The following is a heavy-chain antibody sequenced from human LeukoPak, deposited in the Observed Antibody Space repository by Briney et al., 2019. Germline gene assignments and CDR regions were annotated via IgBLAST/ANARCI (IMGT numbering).Heavy chain of an antibody. J-gene: IGHJ5*02. D-gene: IGHD5/OR15-5a*01. CDR1: GGSISSSSYY. V-gene: IGHV4-39*07. CDR2: IYYSGST. Sequence: SETLSLTCTVSGGSISSSSYYWGWIRQPPGKGLEWIGSIYYSGSTYYNPSLKSRVTISVDTSKNQFSLKLSSVTAADTAVYYCARDIESRGRRFDPWGQGTLVTVSS. CDR3: ARDIESRGRRFDP.